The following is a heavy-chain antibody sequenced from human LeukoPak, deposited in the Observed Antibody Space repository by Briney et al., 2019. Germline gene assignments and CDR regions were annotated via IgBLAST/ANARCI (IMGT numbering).Heavy chain of an antibody. CDR2: ISSSSSYI. J-gene: IGHJ4*02. Sequence: GGSLRLSCAASGFTFSSYSMNWVRQAPGKGLKWVSSISSSSSYIYYADSVKGRFTISRDNAKNSLYLQMNSLRAEDTAVYYCARSEDYDILTGYAADFDYWGQGTLVTVSS. V-gene: IGHV3-21*01. CDR3: ARSEDYDILTGYAADFDY. D-gene: IGHD3-9*01. CDR1: GFTFSSYS.